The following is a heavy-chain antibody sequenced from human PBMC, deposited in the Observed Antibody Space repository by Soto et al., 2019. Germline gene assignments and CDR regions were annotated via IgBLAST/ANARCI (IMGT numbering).Heavy chain of an antibody. CDR3: ARELRCSGGSCYSAVGWYFDL. CDR1: GYTFTSYY. J-gene: IGHJ2*01. V-gene: IGHV1-46*01. D-gene: IGHD2-15*01. CDR2: INPSGGST. Sequence: ASVKVSCKASGYTFTSYYMHWVRQAPGQGLEWMGIINPSGGSTSYAQKFQGRVTMTRDTSTSTVYMELSSLRSEDTAVYYCARELRCSGGSCYSAVGWYFDLWGRGTLVTVS.